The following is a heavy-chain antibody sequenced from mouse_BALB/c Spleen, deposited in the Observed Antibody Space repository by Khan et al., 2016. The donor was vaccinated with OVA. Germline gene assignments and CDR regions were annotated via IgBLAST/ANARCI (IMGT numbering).Heavy chain of an antibody. CDR3: ARSPYLYAFVY. V-gene: IGHV3-8*02. Sequence: EVKLLESGPSFVKPSQTLCLTCSVTGVTITTGYWNWIRKSPGNKLEYMGYIIYTGYTYYNASLKSRSSIIRHTSNNQYYLQLNSVTAEDTATYYCARSPYLYAFVYWGQGTLVTVSA. D-gene: IGHD2-10*02. CDR2: IIYTGYT. J-gene: IGHJ3*01. CDR1: GVTITTGY.